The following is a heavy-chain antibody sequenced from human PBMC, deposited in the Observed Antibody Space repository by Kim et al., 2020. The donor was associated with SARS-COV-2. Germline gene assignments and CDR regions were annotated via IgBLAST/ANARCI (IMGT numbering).Heavy chain of an antibody. J-gene: IGHJ1*01. Sequence: AETLSLTCTVSGGSMSSFIWWSWVRQPPGQGLEWIGGIYHSGSTSYNPSLKSRVTMSLDKSKNQFSLRLTSVPAADTAVYSCARVDARSLILHLGGQGTLVTVSS. CDR3: ARVDARSLILHL. CDR2: IYHSGST. V-gene: IGHV4-4*01. D-gene: IGHD3-16*02. CDR1: GGSMSSFIW.